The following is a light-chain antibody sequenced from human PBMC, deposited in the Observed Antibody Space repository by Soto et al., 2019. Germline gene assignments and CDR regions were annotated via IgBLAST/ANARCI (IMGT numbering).Light chain of an antibody. J-gene: IGKJ5*01. Sequence: EIVLTQSPATLSLSPGERATLSCRASQSVSTYLAWYQQKPGQAPRLLMYDASNRATGIPARFSGRGSGTDFTLTISSLEPEDFAVYYCQQRSNWPPSPFGQGTRLEIK. V-gene: IGKV3-11*01. CDR3: QQRSNWPPSP. CDR1: QSVSTY. CDR2: DAS.